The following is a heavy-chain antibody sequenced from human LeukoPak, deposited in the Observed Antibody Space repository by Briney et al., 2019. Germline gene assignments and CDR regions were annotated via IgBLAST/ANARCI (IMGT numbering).Heavy chain of an antibody. CDR2: IYYSGST. CDR1: GGSISSGGYY. CDR3: ARNALGYCSSTSCYTNYYYGMDV. Sequence: SETLSLTCTVSGGSISSGGYYWSWIRQHPGKGLEWIGYIYYSGSTYYNPSLKSRVTISVDTSKNQFSLKLSSVTAADTAVYYCARNALGYCSSTSCYTNYYYGMDVWGQGTTVTVSS. J-gene: IGHJ6*02. V-gene: IGHV4-31*03. D-gene: IGHD2-2*02.